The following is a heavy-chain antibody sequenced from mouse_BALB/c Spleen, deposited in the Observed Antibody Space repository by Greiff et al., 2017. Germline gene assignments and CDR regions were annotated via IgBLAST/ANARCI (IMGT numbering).Heavy chain of an antibody. V-gene: IGHV5-4*02. CDR1: GFTFSDYY. J-gene: IGHJ3*01. D-gene: IGHD2-4*01. CDR2: ISDGGSYT. CDR3: ARGDYEGFAY. Sequence: EVQVVESGGGLVKPGGSLKLSCAASGFTFSDYYMYWVRQTPEKRLEWVATISDGGSYTYYPDSVKGRFTISRDNAKNNLYQQMSSLKSEDTAMYYCARGDYEGFAYWGQGTLVTVSA.